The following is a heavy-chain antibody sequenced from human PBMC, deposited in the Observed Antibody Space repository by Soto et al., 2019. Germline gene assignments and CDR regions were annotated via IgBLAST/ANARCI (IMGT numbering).Heavy chain of an antibody. J-gene: IGHJ4*02. CDR2: IKSDGSRT. V-gene: IGHV3-74*03. CDR1: VFSFINYW. D-gene: IGHD3-10*01. Sequence: PGWSLRLSCASSVFSFINYWMHWVRQAPGKGLVWVGSIKSDGSRTPYAESVRGRFTISRDNAKNTVYLQMSSLTVEDTAVYYCARDEGVAMIRGYDMWGQGTLVTVSS. CDR3: ARDEGVAMIRGYDM.